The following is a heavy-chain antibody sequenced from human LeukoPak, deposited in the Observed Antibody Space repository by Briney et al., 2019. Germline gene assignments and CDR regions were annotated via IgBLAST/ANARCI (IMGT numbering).Heavy chain of an antibody. Sequence: SETLSLTCAVSGGSISSSNWWSWIRQPQGKGLEWIGEIYHSGGTNYNPSLKSRVTISVDKSKTQFSLKLRSVTAADTAVYYCARSHTLRYFDWFFDYWGQGTLVTVSS. CDR3: ARSHTLRYFDWFFDY. CDR2: IYHSGGT. J-gene: IGHJ4*02. V-gene: IGHV4-4*02. CDR1: GGSISSSNW. D-gene: IGHD3-9*01.